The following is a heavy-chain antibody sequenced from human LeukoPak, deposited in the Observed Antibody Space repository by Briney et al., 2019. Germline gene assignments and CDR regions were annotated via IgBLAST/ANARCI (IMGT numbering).Heavy chain of an antibody. D-gene: IGHD2-15*01. CDR3: SGEHCSGGSCYSIYYYYYMDV. J-gene: IGHJ6*03. CDR1: GYSISSGYY. CDR2: IYHSGST. Sequence: SETLSLTCTVSGYSISSGYYWGWIRQPPGKELEWIGRIYHSGSTYYNPSLKSRVTISVDTSKNQFSLQLSSVTAADAAVYYCSGEHCSGGSCYSIYYYYYMDVWGKGTTVTVSS. V-gene: IGHV4-38-2*02.